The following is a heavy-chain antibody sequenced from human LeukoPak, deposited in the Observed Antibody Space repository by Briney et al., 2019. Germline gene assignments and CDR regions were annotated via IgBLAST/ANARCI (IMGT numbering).Heavy chain of an antibody. Sequence: PSETLSLTCTVSGGSIASSSYYWGWIRQPPGKGLEWIGSVFRTGTTYYSASLKSRVSISVDTSKNDFALKLASVTAADTAMYFCARRVGFYGSGSLNYFDPWGQGILVSVSS. J-gene: IGHJ5*01. D-gene: IGHD3-10*01. CDR3: ARRVGFYGSGSLNYFDP. CDR1: GGSIASSSYY. CDR2: VFRTGTT. V-gene: IGHV4-39*02.